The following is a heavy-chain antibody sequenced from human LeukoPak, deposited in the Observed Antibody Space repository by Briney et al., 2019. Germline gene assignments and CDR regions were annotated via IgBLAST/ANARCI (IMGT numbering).Heavy chain of an antibody. Sequence: ESGPTLANPTQTLTLTCTFSGFSLSTSGMYVSWIRQPPGKALEWLARIDWDGDKYYNTSLKTRLTISKDTSKNQVVLTMTNMDPVDTATYYCARIRGSRYYFDYWGQGTLVTVSS. CDR1: GFSLSTSGMY. CDR2: IDWDGDK. J-gene: IGHJ4*02. V-gene: IGHV2-70*11. CDR3: ARIRGSRYYFDY. D-gene: IGHD6-13*01.